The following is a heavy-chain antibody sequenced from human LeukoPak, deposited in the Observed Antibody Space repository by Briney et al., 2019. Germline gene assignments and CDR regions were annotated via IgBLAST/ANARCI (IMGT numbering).Heavy chain of an antibody. J-gene: IGHJ4*02. Sequence: PGRSLRLSCAASGFTFSSYGMHWVRQAPGKGLEWVAVISYDGSNKYYADPVKGRFTISRDNSKNTLYLQMNSLRAEDTAVYYCAKDLHGEQDLGYWGQGTLDTVSS. CDR3: AKDLHGEQDLGY. CDR1: GFTFSSYG. D-gene: IGHD4-17*01. CDR2: ISYDGSNK. V-gene: IGHV3-30*18.